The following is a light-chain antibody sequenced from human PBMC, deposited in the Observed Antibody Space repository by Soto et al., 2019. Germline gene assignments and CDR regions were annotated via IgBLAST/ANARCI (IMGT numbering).Light chain of an antibody. CDR3: SSYTSSRTVV. CDR2: DVS. J-gene: IGLJ2*01. Sequence: QSALTQPASVSGSPGQSITISCTGTSSDVGGYNYVSWYQQHPGKAPKLMIYDVSNRPSGVSNRFSGSKSGNTASLTISGFQAEDEADYYCSSYTSSRTVVFGGGTKLTVL. CDR1: SSDVGGYNY. V-gene: IGLV2-14*01.